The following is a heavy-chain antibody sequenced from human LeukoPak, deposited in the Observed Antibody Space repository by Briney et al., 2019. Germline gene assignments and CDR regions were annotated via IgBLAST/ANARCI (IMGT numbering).Heavy chain of an antibody. CDR3: ARGWGYYYGSGSYRGSNWFDP. CDR1: GGPIRSYY. Sequence: SETLSLPCTVSGGPIRSYYWRWLRQPPGRGLAWIGYIYYSGCANYNPSLKSRVTISVDTSKNHFSLKLSSVTAGDTAVYYWARGWGYYYGSGSYRGSNWFDPWGQGTLVTVSS. J-gene: IGHJ5*02. D-gene: IGHD3-10*01. V-gene: IGHV4-59*12. CDR2: IYYSGCA.